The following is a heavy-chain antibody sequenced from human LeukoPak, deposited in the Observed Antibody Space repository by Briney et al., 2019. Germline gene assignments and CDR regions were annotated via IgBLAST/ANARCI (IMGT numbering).Heavy chain of an antibody. Sequence: PSETLSLTCTVSDASISGYYWSWIRQPPGKGLEGIGFIYYSGSTNYNPSPKSRVTISVDTSKNQFSLKLSSVTAADTAFYYCAREGGYSFAKFFDYWGQGTLVTVSS. CDR2: IYYSGST. D-gene: IGHD5-18*01. V-gene: IGHV4-59*01. J-gene: IGHJ4*02. CDR1: DASISGYY. CDR3: AREGGYSFAKFFDY.